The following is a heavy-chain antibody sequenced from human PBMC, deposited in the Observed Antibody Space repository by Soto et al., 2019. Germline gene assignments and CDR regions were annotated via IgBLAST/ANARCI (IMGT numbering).Heavy chain of an antibody. Sequence: SETLSLTCTVSGDYLTSYNWNWLRQPPGKALEWIGYVYSSGSTNYNPSLKSRVTISVDTSRNQFSLKVNSVTAADTAMYYCARRAVVAVTGSLDNWLDPWGQGILVTVSS. CDR1: GDYLTSYN. CDR3: ARRAVVAVTGSLDNWLDP. J-gene: IGHJ5*02. CDR2: VYSSGST. D-gene: IGHD2-21*01. V-gene: IGHV4-59*01.